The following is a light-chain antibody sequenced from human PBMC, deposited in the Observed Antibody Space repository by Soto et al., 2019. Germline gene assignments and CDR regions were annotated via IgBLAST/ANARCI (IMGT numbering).Light chain of an antibody. CDR2: GAS. CDR1: QFVTSRH. J-gene: IGKJ3*01. Sequence: EIVLTQSPGSLSLSPGESAALLCRASQFVTSRHLAWYQQRPGQAPRLLIYGASSRATGIPDRFSGSGSGTDFTLTITPLEPEDFGVYYCQQYGSSLFTFGPGTKVDFK. V-gene: IGKV3-20*01. CDR3: QQYGSSLFT.